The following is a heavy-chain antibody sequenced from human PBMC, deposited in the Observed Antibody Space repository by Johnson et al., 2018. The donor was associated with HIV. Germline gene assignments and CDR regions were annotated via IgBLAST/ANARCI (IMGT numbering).Heavy chain of an antibody. V-gene: IGHV3-30*04. CDR3: AKDKDAFDI. Sequence: QVQLVESGGGVVKPGTSLRLSCAASGFTFSSYALHWVRQAPGKGLEWVALISYDGTYKSYADSVKGRFTISRDNSNNTLYLQMTNLRADDTAVFYCAKDKDAFDIWGQGTMVTVSS. CDR1: GFTFSSYA. J-gene: IGHJ3*02. CDR2: ISYDGTYK.